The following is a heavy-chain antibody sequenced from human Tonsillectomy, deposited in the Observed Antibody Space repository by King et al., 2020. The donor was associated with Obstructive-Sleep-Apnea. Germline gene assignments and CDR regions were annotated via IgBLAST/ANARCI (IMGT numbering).Heavy chain of an antibody. CDR1: GYSISSGYY. D-gene: IGHD6-19*01. Sequence: VQLQESGPGLVKPSETLSLTCTVSGYSISSGYYWGWIRQPPGKGLEWIGSIYHSGSTYYNPSLKSRVTISVDTSNNQFSLKLISVTAADTAVYYCARTQQWLVDSFDYWGQGTLVTVSS. V-gene: IGHV4-38-2*02. CDR3: ARTQQWLVDSFDY. CDR2: IYHSGST. J-gene: IGHJ4*02.